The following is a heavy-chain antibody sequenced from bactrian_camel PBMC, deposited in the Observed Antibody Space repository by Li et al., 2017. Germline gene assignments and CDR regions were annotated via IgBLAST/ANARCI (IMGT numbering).Heavy chain of an antibody. Sequence: VQLVESGGDSVQAGGSLRLSCEGTGYDKPNYCMGWYRQAPGKEREGVAAIDSDGSTSYADSVKGRFTISQDNAKNTLYLQMNSLKPDDSAMYYCAGARGRRRMRWPLRENEYNYWGQGTQVTVS. J-gene: IGHJ4*01. CDR3: AGARGRRRMRWPLRENEYNY. CDR2: IDSDGST. CDR1: GYDKPNYC. V-gene: IGHV3S53*01. D-gene: IGHD7*01.